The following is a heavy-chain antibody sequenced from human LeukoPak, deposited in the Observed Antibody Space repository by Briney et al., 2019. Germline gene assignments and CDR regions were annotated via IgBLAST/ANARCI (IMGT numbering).Heavy chain of an antibody. CDR3: ARTYYDILTSYNPYFDY. D-gene: IGHD3-9*01. CDR2: ITSTSVST. CDR1: AFTFNSYS. J-gene: IGHJ4*02. V-gene: IGHV3-21*01. Sequence: GGSLRLSCAASAFTFNSYSMSWVRQAPGKGLEWVASITSTSVSTYYADSVKGRFTISRDNAKNSLYLQMDSLRAEDTAVYYCARTYYDILTSYNPYFDYWGQGTLVTVSS.